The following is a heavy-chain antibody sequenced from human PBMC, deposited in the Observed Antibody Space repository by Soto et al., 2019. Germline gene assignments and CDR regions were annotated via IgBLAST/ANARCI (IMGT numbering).Heavy chain of an antibody. J-gene: IGHJ4*02. CDR3: AKAQTTVTTALDY. CDR2: IAGNGGRT. D-gene: IGHD4-17*01. CDR1: GFTFSSHG. V-gene: IGHV3-23*01. Sequence: GGSLRLSCAASGFTFSSHGMSWVRQAPGKGLEWVSAIAGNGGRTYYADSVKGRFTISRDISKNTLYLQMNSLRAEETAVYYCAKAQTTVTTALDYWGQGMLVTVSS.